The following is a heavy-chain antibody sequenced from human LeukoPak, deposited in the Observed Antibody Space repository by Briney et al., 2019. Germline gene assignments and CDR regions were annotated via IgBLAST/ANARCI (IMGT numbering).Heavy chain of an antibody. CDR2: IYHSGSI. Sequence: SETLSLTCTVSGGSISSSIYYWGWIRQPPGKGLEWIGSIYHSGSIYYNPSLKSRVTISVDTSKNQFSLKLSSVTAADTAMYYCARDPARGGDSYYGMDVWGQGTTVTVSS. D-gene: IGHD2-21*01. J-gene: IGHJ6*02. V-gene: IGHV4-39*07. CDR1: GGSISSSIYY. CDR3: ARDPARGGDSYYGMDV.